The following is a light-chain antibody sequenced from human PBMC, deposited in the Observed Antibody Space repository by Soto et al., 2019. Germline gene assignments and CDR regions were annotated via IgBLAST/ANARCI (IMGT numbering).Light chain of an antibody. CDR2: EGS. CDR3: CSYAGRSTPYV. J-gene: IGLJ1*01. CDR1: SSYVGSYNL. Sequence: QSVLTQPASVSGSPGQSITISCTGTSSYVGSYNLVSWYQQHPGKVPKFMIYEGSKRPSGVSNRFSGSKSGNTASLTISGLQAEDEADYYCCSYAGRSTPYVFGTGTKVTVL. V-gene: IGLV2-23*01.